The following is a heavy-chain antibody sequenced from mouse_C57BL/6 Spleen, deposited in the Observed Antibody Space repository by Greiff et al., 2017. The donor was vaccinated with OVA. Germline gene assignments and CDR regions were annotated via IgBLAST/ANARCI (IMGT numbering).Heavy chain of an antibody. D-gene: IGHD2-5*01. J-gene: IGHJ2*01. CDR3: AREGYSNYVGYFDY. CDR1: GYAFSSSW. V-gene: IGHV1-82*01. Sequence: VKLVESGPELVKPGASVKISCKASGYAFSSSWMNWVKQRPGKGLEWIGRIYPGDGDTNYNGKFKGKATLTADKSSSTAYMQLSSLTSEDSAVYFCAREGYSNYVGYFDYWGQGTTLTVSS. CDR2: IYPGDGDT.